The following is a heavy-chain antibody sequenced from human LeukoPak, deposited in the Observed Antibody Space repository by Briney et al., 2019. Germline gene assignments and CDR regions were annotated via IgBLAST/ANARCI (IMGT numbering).Heavy chain of an antibody. J-gene: IGHJ4*02. CDR1: GGSISSYY. D-gene: IGHD6-25*01. CDR2: IYHTGST. CDR3: ARRGRNSSGWQDYL. V-gene: IGHV4-59*01. Sequence: SETLSLTCTVSGGSISSYYWSWIRQPPGTGLEWIANIYHTGSTNYNPSLSGRVTISRDTAKNQFSLKLTSVTAADTAVYYCARRGRNSSGWQDYLWGQGTLVTVSS.